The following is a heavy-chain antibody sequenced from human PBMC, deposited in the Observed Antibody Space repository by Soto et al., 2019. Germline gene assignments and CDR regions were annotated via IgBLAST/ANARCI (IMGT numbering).Heavy chain of an antibody. V-gene: IGHV4-34*01. J-gene: IGHJ3*02. CDR1: GGFVSSGNYY. CDR2: MSHSGGT. CDR3: ARVERGTVTTVVDAFDI. D-gene: IGHD1-1*01. Sequence: QEQLQQWGAGLLKPSETLSLTCAVYGGFVSSGNYYWSWIRQPPGKGLEWIGEMSHSGGTHFNPSLKSRVTISVDTSKNQFSLKRSSVTAADTALYYCARVERGTVTTVVDAFDIWGPGTMVTVSS.